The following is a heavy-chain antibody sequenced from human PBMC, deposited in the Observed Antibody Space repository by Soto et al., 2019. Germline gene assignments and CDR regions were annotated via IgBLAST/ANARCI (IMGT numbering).Heavy chain of an antibody. D-gene: IGHD3-10*01. CDR3: AKTGPGAPGEDYFDY. Sequence: PGGSLRLSCAASGFTFSSYAMSWVRQAPGKGLEWVSAISGSGGSTYYADSVKGRFTISRDNSKNTLYLQMNSLRAEDTAVYYCAKTGPGAPGEDYFDYWGEGTLVTVPS. V-gene: IGHV3-23*01. CDR2: ISGSGGST. J-gene: IGHJ4*02. CDR1: GFTFSSYA.